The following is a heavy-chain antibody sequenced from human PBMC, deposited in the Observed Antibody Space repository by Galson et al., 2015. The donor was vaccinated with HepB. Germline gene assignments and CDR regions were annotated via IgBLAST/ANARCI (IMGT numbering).Heavy chain of an antibody. CDR1: GFTFNSYW. CDR2: INSDGSST. D-gene: IGHD6-19*01. J-gene: IGHJ4*02. V-gene: IGHV3-74*01. CDR3: AKARAVAGTAGFDY. Sequence: SLRLSCAASGFTFNSYWMHWVRQAPGKGLVWVSRINSDGSSTGYADSVKGRFTISRDNATNTLYLQMNSLRAEDTAVYYCAKARAVAGTAGFDYWGQGTLVTVSS.